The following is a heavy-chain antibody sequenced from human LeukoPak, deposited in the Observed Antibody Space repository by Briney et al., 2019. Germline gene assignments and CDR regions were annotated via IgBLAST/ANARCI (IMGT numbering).Heavy chain of an antibody. CDR1: GFAFSSYA. Sequence: GGSLRLSCAASGFAFSSYAMSWVRQAPGKGLEWVSAISGSGGSTYYADSVKGRFTISRDNSKNTLYLQMNSLKTEDTAVYYCTTVVVTMIVVVTHIDYWGQGTLVTVSS. D-gene: IGHD3-22*01. J-gene: IGHJ4*02. CDR3: TTVVVTMIVVVTHIDY. V-gene: IGHV3-23*01. CDR2: ISGSGGST.